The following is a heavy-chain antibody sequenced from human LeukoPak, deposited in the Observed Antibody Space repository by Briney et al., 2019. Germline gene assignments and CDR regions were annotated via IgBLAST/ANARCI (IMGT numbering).Heavy chain of an antibody. Sequence: SETLSLTCTVSDGSISSSSYYWGWIRQPPGKGLEWIGSIYYSGSTYYNPSLKSRVTISVDTSKNQFSLKLSSVTAADTAVYYCARRGGWHAFDIWGQGTMVTVSS. CDR1: DGSISSSSYY. D-gene: IGHD6-19*01. V-gene: IGHV4-39*01. CDR3: ARRGGWHAFDI. J-gene: IGHJ3*02. CDR2: IYYSGST.